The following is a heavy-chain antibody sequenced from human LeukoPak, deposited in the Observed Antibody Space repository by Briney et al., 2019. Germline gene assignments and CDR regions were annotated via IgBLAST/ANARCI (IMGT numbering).Heavy chain of an antibody. CDR1: GDSIRSYY. D-gene: IGHD3-16*02. CDR2: ICYSGST. V-gene: IGHV4-59*01. CDR3: ARDIGSGSFDY. J-gene: IGHJ4*02. Sequence: SETLSLTCTVSGDSIRSYYWSWIRQPPGKGLEWIAYICYSGSTNYNPSLKSRVTIAVDTSKNQFSLKLSSVTAADTAMYYCARDIGSGSFDYWGLGTLVTVPS.